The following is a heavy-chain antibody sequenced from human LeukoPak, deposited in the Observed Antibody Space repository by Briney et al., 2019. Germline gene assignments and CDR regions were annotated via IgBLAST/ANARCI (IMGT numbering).Heavy chain of an antibody. Sequence: SETLSLTCTVSSGSISTSNYYWGWVRQPPGKALEWIGNIFYSGSTYYSPSLKSRVTISLDTSRNQFSLKLSSVTAADTAVYYCARDVVAAPGTWDYWGQGTLVTVSS. D-gene: IGHD6-13*01. CDR2: IFYSGST. CDR1: SGSISTSNYY. CDR3: ARDVVAAPGTWDY. J-gene: IGHJ4*02. V-gene: IGHV4-39*07.